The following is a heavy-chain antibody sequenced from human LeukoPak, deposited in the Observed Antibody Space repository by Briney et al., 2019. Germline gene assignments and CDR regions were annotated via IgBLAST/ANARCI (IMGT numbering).Heavy chain of an antibody. CDR3: PRVGWPRQQPAPFDY. D-gene: IGHD2-15*01. CDR1: GFTFSSYW. V-gene: IGHV3-74*01. CDR2: INSDGSST. Sequence: QAGGSLRLSCAASGFTFSSYWMHWVRQAPGKGLVWVSRINSDGSSTSYADSVKGRFTISRDNAKNTLSLQMNSLRAEDTAVYYCPRVGWPRQQPAPFDYWGQGPVVTVSS. J-gene: IGHJ4*02.